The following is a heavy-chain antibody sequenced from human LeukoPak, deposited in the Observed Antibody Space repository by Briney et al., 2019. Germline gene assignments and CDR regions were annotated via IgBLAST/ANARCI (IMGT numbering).Heavy chain of an antibody. V-gene: IGHV3-23*01. J-gene: IGHJ3*01. Sequence: PGGSLRLSCAASGFTFSNYAISWVRQTPGKGLEWVSGISDGGGSTYNADSVDGRFTISRDNSKTTLSLEMHGLRADDAAVYYCAKYISDSVDDALDLWGPGTMVIVS. CDR2: ISDGGGST. CDR1: GFTFSNYA. D-gene: IGHD4-11*01. CDR3: AKYISDSVDDALDL.